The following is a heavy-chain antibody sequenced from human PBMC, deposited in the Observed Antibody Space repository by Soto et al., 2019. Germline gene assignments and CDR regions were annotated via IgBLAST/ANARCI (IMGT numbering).Heavy chain of an antibody. J-gene: IGHJ4*02. CDR2: ITGSSSST. V-gene: IGHV3-21*01. Sequence: VRLVQSGGGLAKPGESLRLSCEASGFTFSYFTMNWVRQAPGKGLEWVSSITGSSSSTYYTDSVQGRFSISRDNAKNTLFLEMNSLRAEDTAVYYCARISIQEEYYFHYWGQGVLVTVSS. D-gene: IGHD1-1*01. CDR3: ARISIQEEYYFHY. CDR1: GFTFSYFT.